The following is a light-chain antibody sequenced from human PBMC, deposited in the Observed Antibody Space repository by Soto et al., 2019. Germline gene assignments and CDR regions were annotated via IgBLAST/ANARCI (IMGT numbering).Light chain of an antibody. J-gene: IGLJ1*01. V-gene: IGLV2-14*01. CDR2: EVS. CDR3: SSYTSTTTGKV. Sequence: QSALTQPASVSGSPGQSITISCTGTSSDVGGYKYVSWYQQHPGKAPKLMIHEVSNRPSGVSKRFSGSKSGNTASLTISGLQAEDEADYYCSSYTSTTTGKVFGTGTKVTVL. CDR1: SSDVGGYKY.